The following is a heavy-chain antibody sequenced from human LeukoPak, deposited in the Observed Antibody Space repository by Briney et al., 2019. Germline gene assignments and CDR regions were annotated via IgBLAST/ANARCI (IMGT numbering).Heavy chain of an antibody. V-gene: IGHV3-21*01. CDR3: ARGGAMVRGVSPLDF. Sequence: KAGGSLRLSCAASGFTFSNYIINWVGQAPGKGLEWVSSISSSGSYINYADSVKGRFTISRDNAKNSLFLQMNSLRAEDTAVYYCARGGAMVRGVSPLDFWGQGTLVTVSS. J-gene: IGHJ4*02. CDR2: ISSSGSYI. D-gene: IGHD3-10*01. CDR1: GFTFSNYI.